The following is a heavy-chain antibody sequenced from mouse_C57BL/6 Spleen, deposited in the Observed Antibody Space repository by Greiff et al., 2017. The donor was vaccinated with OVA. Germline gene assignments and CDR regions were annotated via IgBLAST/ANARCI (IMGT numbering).Heavy chain of an antibody. V-gene: IGHV14-3*01. CDR3: ARGSSYSYYAMDY. J-gene: IGHJ4*01. Sequence: EVMLVESVAELVRPGASVKLSCTASGFNIKNTYMHWVKQRPEQGLEWIGRIDPANGNTKYAPKFQGKATITADTSSNTAYLQLSSLTSEDTAIYYCARGSSYSYYAMDYWGQGTSVTVSS. CDR1: GFNIKNTY. D-gene: IGHD1-1*01. CDR2: IDPANGNT.